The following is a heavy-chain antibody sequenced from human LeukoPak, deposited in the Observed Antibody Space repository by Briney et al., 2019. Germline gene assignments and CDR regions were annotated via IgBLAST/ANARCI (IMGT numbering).Heavy chain of an antibody. CDR3: ARWGSSSSGAA. V-gene: IGHV4-30-4*01. Sequence: SQTLSLTCTVSGGSISSGDYYWSWIRQPPGKGLEWIGYIYYSGSTYYNPSLQSRVTISADTSKNQFSLKLSSVTAADTAVYYCARWGSSSSGAAWGQGTLVTVSS. CDR2: IYYSGST. J-gene: IGHJ5*02. CDR1: GGSISSGDYY. D-gene: IGHD6-6*01.